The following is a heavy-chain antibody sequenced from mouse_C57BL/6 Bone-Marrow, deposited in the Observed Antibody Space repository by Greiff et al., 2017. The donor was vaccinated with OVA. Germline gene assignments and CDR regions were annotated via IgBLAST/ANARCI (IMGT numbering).Heavy chain of an antibody. CDR2: IYPGDGDT. Sequence: QVQLQQSGPELVKPGASVKISCKASGYAFSSSWMNWVKQRPGKGLEWIGRIYPGDGDTNYNGKFKGKATLTADKSSSTAYMQLSSLTSEDSAVYFCANLPSRAIAMDYWGQGTSVTVSS. CDR1: GYAFSSSW. J-gene: IGHJ4*01. D-gene: IGHD3-1*01. V-gene: IGHV1-82*01. CDR3: ANLPSRAIAMDY.